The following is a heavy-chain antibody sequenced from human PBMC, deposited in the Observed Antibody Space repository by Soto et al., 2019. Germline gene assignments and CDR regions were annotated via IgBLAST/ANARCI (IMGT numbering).Heavy chain of an antibody. CDR3: ARYGGYEGLRFDP. J-gene: IGHJ5*02. CDR2: IYYSGST. CDR1: GGSISSGDYY. V-gene: IGHV4-30-4*01. D-gene: IGHD5-12*01. Sequence: QVQLQESGPGLVKPSQTLSLTCTVSGGSISSGDYYWSWIRQPPGKGLEWIGYIYYSGSTYYNPSLKCGDTISVDTSKTQFSLQLSSVTAADTAVYYCARYGGYEGLRFDPWGQGTLVTVSS.